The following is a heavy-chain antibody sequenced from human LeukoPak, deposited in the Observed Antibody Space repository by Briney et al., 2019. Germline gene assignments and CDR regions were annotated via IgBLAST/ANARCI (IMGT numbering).Heavy chain of an antibody. D-gene: IGHD3-16*01. J-gene: IGHJ4*02. CDR2: ISSSGAYT. CDR3: AKDRGGDFVPLDY. CDR1: GFILSSYG. Sequence: GGSLRLSCVTSGFILSSYGMNWVRQAPGKGLEWVSGISSSGAYTYYADSVKGRFTASRDTSMNTIYLQMNSLRVEDTAVYYCAKDRGGDFVPLDYWGQGTLVTVSS. V-gene: IGHV3-23*01.